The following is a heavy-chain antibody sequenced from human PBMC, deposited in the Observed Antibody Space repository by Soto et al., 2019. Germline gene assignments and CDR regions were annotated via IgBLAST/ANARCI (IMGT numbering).Heavy chain of an antibody. D-gene: IGHD3-22*01. CDR1: GGSISSYY. J-gene: IGHJ4*02. CDR2: IYYSGST. CDR3: ARAGYYDSSGYRRVDFDY. Sequence: SETLSLTCTVSGGSISSYYWSWIRQPPGKGLEWIGYIYYSGSTNYNPSLKSRVTISVDTSKNQFSLKLSSVTAADTAVYYCARAGYYDSSGYRRVDFDYWGQGTLVTVSS. V-gene: IGHV4-59*01.